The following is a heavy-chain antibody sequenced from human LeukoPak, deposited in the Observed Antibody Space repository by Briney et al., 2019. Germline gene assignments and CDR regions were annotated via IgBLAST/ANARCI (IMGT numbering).Heavy chain of an antibody. CDR1: GYTFTGDY. D-gene: IGHD2-2*01. V-gene: IGHV1-2*02. CDR3: ARGGGTKYCSSTSCYEALDY. J-gene: IGHJ4*02. Sequence: GASVKVSCKASGYTFTGDYMHWVRQAPGQGLEWMGWINPNSGGTNYAQKFQGRVTMTRDTSISTAYMELSRLRSDDTAVYYCARGGGTKYCSSTSCYEALDYWGQGTLVTVSS. CDR2: INPNSGGT.